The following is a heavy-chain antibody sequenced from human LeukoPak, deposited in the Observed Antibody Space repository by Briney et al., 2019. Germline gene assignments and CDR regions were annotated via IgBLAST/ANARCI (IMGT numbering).Heavy chain of an antibody. CDR1: GFTFSSYA. CDR3: AKDVYSGYDSFPYYFDY. CDR2: ISGSGGST. D-gene: IGHD5-12*01. V-gene: IGHV3-23*01. J-gene: IGHJ4*02. Sequence: GGSLRLSCAASGFTFSSYAMSWVRQAPGKGLEWVSAISGSGGSTYYADSVKGRFTISRGNSKNTLYLQMNSLRAEDTAVYYCAKDVYSGYDSFPYYFDYWGQGTLVTVSS.